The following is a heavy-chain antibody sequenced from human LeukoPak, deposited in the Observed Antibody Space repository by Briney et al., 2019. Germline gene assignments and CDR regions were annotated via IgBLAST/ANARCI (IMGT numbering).Heavy chain of an antibody. D-gene: IGHD3-3*01. V-gene: IGHV4-59*01. CDR2: IFYTGSA. Sequence: PSETLSLTCTVSGGSNSSYYLTWVRQPPRKGLEWIGYIFYTGSANYNPSLKSRVTISVDTSKNQFSLKLSSVTAADTAVYYCARCPSWSGYSFDYWGQGTLVTVSS. J-gene: IGHJ4*02. CDR1: GGSNSSYY. CDR3: ARCPSWSGYSFDY.